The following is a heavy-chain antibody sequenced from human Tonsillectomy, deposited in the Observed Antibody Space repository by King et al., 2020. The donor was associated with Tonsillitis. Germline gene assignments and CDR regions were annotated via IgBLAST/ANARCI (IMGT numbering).Heavy chain of an antibody. CDR3: ASGFHDFWSGYYRLDY. CDR2: IYYSGST. Sequence: VQLQESGPGLVKPSETLSLTCTVSGGSISFYYWSWIRQPPGKGLEWIGYIYYSGSTNYNPSLKSRVTISVDTSKNQFSLKLNSVTAADTAVYYCASGFHDFWSGYYRLDYWGQGTLVTVSS. J-gene: IGHJ4*02. V-gene: IGHV4-59*01. D-gene: IGHD3-3*01. CDR1: GGSISFYY.